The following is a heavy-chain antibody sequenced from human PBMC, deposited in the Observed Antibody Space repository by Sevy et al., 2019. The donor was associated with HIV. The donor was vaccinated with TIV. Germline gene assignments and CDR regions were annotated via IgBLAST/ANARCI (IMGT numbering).Heavy chain of an antibody. J-gene: IGHJ3*02. V-gene: IGHV3-53*01. CDR3: ARGGMIFGVVPDAFDI. D-gene: IGHD3-3*01. CDR2: IYSCGTT. Sequence: GGSLRLSCAASGFTVSHNDMSWVRQAPGKGLEWVSVIYSCGTTYYADSVKGQFTNSRDNSKNTLYLQLKSLRAEDTAVYYCARGGMIFGVVPDAFDIWGQGTLVTVS. CDR1: GFTVSHND.